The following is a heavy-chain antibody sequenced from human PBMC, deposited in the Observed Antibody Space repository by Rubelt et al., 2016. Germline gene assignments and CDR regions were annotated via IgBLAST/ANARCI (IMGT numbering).Heavy chain of an antibody. V-gene: IGHV3-11*06. CDR3: ARSLGGSDY. Sequence: DCLKGRFTISRDNAKNSLYLQMKSLRAEDTAVYYCARSLGGSDYWGQGTLVTVSS. D-gene: IGHD1-26*01. J-gene: IGHJ4*02.